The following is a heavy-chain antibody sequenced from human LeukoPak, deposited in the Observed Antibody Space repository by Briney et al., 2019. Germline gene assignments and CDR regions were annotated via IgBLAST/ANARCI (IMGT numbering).Heavy chain of an antibody. Sequence: GGSLRLSCAASGSTFSSYSMNWVRQAPGKGLEWVSYISSRSSNIYYADSVKGRFTISRDNAKNSLYLQMNSLRDEDTAVYYCARIPGGYYYAMDVWGQGTTVTVSS. CDR2: ISSRSSNI. CDR1: GSTFSSYS. V-gene: IGHV3-48*02. J-gene: IGHJ6*02. D-gene: IGHD3-16*01. CDR3: ARIPGGYYYAMDV.